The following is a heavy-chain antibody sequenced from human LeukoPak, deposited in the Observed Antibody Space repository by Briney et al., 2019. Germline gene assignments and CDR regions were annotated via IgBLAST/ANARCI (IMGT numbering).Heavy chain of an antibody. CDR3: ARDPYSGNYGNDYYYYMDV. D-gene: IGHD1-26*01. J-gene: IGHJ6*03. Sequence: GGSLRLSCAASGFTFSNYNMNWARQAPGKAMEWVSSITSSGTYIFYADSVKGRFTISGDNAKNSLYLQMDSLGPEDTAVYYCARDPYSGNYGNDYYYYMDVWGKGTTVTISS. V-gene: IGHV3-21*01. CDR1: GFTFSNYN. CDR2: ITSSGTYI.